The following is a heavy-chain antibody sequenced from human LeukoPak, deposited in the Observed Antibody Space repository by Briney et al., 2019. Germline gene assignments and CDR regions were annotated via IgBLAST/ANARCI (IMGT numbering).Heavy chain of an antibody. CDR1: GFTFSSYE. Sequence: HTGGSLRLSCAASGFTFSSYEMNWVRQAPGKGLEWVSYISSSGSTIYYADSVKGRFTISRDNAKNSLYLQMNSLRAEDTAVYYCARGADTAMVTTYYDSSGWFGYWGQGTLVTVSS. J-gene: IGHJ4*02. V-gene: IGHV3-48*03. D-gene: IGHD3-22*01. CDR2: ISSSGSTI. CDR3: ARGADTAMVTTYYDSSGWFGY.